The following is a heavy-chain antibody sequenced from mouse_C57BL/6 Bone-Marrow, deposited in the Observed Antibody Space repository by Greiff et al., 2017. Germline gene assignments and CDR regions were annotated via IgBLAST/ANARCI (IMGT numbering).Heavy chain of an antibody. CDR1: GYTFTSYW. J-gene: IGHJ2*01. V-gene: IGHV1-69*01. CDR2: IDPSDCYT. CDR3: ARGLFDY. Sequence: VQLQQPGAELVMPGASVKLSCKASGYTFTSYWMHWVKQRPGQGLEWIGEIDPSDCYTNYNQKFKGKSTLTVDKSSSTAYMQLSSLTSEDSAVYYCARGLFDYWGQGTTLTVSS.